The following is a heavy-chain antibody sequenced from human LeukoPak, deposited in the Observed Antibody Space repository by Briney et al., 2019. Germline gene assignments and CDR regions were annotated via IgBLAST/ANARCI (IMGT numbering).Heavy chain of an antibody. J-gene: IGHJ6*02. CDR2: INHSGST. D-gene: IGHD3-9*01. CDR3: ARGPRYFDWLLAMDV. V-gene: IGHV4-34*01. Sequence: MTSETLSLTCAVYGGSFSGYYWSWIRQPPGKGLEWIGEINHSGSTNYNPSLKSRVTISVDTSKNQFSLKLSSVTAADTAVYYCARGPRYFDWLLAMDVWGQGTTVTISS. CDR1: GGSFSGYY.